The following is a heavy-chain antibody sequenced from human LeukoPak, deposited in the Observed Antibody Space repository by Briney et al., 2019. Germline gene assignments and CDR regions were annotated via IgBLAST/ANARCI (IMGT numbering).Heavy chain of an antibody. Sequence: TSETLSLTCTVSGGSVSSYYWSWIRQPPGKGLEWIGYIYYSGSTNYNPSLKSRVTISVDTSKNQFSLKLSSVTAADSAVYYCARVDSYDGSGYSRNNGDAFDIWGQGTMVTVSS. V-gene: IGHV4-59*02. D-gene: IGHD3-22*01. J-gene: IGHJ3*02. CDR3: ARVDSYDGSGYSRNNGDAFDI. CDR2: IYYSGST. CDR1: GGSVSSYY.